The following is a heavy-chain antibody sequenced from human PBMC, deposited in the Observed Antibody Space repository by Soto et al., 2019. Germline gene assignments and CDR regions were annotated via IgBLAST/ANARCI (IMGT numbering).Heavy chain of an antibody. D-gene: IGHD4-17*01. V-gene: IGHV4-59*01. CDR2: IYYSGST. CDR1: GGSISSYY. J-gene: IGHJ5*02. CDR3: AREINYGDYPGWFDP. Sequence: SETLSLTCSVSGGSISSYYWSWIRQPPGKGLEWIGYIYYSGSTNYNPSLKSRVTISVDTSKNQFSLKLSSVTAADTAVYYCAREINYGDYPGWFDPWGQGTLVTVSS.